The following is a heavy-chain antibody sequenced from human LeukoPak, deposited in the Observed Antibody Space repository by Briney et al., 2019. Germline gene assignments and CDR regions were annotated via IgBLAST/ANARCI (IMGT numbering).Heavy chain of an antibody. Sequence: PGRSLRLSCAASGFTFDDYAMHWVRQAPGKGLEWVSYISSSGSTIYYADSVKGRFTISRDNAKNSLYLQMNSLRAEDTAVYYCARDLYYYDSSGYLWWGQGTLVTVSS. CDR3: ARDLYYYDSSGYLW. J-gene: IGHJ4*02. CDR1: GFTFDDYA. CDR2: ISSSGSTI. D-gene: IGHD3-22*01. V-gene: IGHV3-11*01.